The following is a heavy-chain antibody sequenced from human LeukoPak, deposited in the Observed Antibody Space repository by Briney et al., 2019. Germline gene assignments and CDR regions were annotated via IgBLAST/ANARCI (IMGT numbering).Heavy chain of an antibody. CDR1: GFPFSTYA. CDR2: ISGSDGFT. CDR3: VRSLDY. Sequence: GGSLRLSCAASGFPFSTYAMNWVRQAPGKGLEWVSVISGSDGFTQYADSVKGRFTISRDNSKNTVYLQMNRLRVEDTALYYCVRSLDYWGQGTLVTVSS. J-gene: IGHJ4*02. V-gene: IGHV3-23*01.